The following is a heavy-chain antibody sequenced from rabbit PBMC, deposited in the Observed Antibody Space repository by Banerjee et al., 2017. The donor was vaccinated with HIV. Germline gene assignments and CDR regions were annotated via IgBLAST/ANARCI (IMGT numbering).Heavy chain of an antibody. V-gene: IGHV1S45*01. Sequence: QEQLVESGGGLVQPEGSLTLTCKASGFTLSSSDYMCWVRQAPGKGLEWIGCIVAGSSGTTYYASWAKGRFTISKTSSTTVTLQMTGLTAADTATYFCARNVGYDNYPYTALNLWGPGTLVTVS. CDR3: ARNVGYDNYPYTALNL. D-gene: IGHD1-1*01. J-gene: IGHJ4*01. CDR1: GFTLSSSDY. CDR2: IVAGSSGTT.